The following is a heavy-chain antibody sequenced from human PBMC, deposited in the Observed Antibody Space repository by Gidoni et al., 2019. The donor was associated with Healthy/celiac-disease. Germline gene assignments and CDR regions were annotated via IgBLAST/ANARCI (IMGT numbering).Heavy chain of an antibody. Sequence: EVQLVESGGGLVQPGGSLRLACEASGCTFGHYWMHWVRQAPGKGLVWVSRINSDGSSTSYADSVKGRFTISRDNAKNTLYLQMNSLRAEDTAVYYCARGGNIVVVPAAIRYWGQGTLVTVSS. CDR1: GCTFGHYW. CDR3: ARGGNIVVVPAAIRY. CDR2: INSDGSST. D-gene: IGHD2-2*01. J-gene: IGHJ4*02. V-gene: IGHV3-74*01.